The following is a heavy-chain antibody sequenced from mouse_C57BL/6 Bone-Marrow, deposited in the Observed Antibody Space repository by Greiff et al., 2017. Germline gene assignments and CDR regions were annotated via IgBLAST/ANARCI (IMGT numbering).Heavy chain of an antibody. D-gene: IGHD3-2*02. CDR2: ISSGGSYT. V-gene: IGHV5-6*01. Sequence: EVKLMESGGDLVKPGGSLKLSCAASGFTFSSYGMSWVRQTPDKRLEWVATISSGGSYTYYPDSVKGRFTISRDNAKNTLYLQMSSLKSEDTAMYYCARHAPDSSGLGSFGYWGQGTLVTVSA. J-gene: IGHJ3*01. CDR3: ARHAPDSSGLGSFGY. CDR1: GFTFSSYG.